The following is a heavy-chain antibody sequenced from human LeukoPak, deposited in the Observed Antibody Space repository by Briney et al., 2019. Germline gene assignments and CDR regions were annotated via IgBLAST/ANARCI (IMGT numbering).Heavy chain of an antibody. D-gene: IGHD2-2*01. Sequence: SETLSLTCAVYGGSFSGYYWSWIRQPPGKGLEWIGEINHSGSTNYNPSLKSRVTISVDTSKNQFSLKLSSVTAADTAVYYCARTTRYCSSTSCTNYYYYMDVWGKGTTVTVSS. CDR1: GGSFSGYY. V-gene: IGHV4-34*01. CDR2: INHSGST. J-gene: IGHJ6*03. CDR3: ARTTRYCSSTSCTNYYYYMDV.